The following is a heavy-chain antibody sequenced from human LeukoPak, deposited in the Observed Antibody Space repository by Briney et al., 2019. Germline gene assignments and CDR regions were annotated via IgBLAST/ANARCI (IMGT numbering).Heavy chain of an antibody. CDR1: GFTFSSYW. CDR2: INSDGSST. Sequence: GGSLRLSCAASGFTFSSYWMHWVRQAPGKGLVWVSRINSDGSSTSYADSVKGRFTISRDNAKNTLYLQMNSLRAEDTAVCYCARVDSGWYRRYFDLWGRGTLVTVSS. J-gene: IGHJ2*01. V-gene: IGHV3-74*01. D-gene: IGHD6-19*01. CDR3: ARVDSGWYRRYFDL.